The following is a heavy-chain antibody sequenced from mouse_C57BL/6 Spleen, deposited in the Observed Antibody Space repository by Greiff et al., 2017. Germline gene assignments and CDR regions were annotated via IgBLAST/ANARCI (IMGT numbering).Heavy chain of an antibody. CDR1: GYTFTDYY. CDR2: IYPGSGNT. CDR3: ARDYYGSSPYYAMDY. V-gene: IGHV1-76*01. D-gene: IGHD1-1*01. J-gene: IGHJ4*01. Sequence: QVQLKQSGAELVRPGASVKLSCKASGYTFTDYYINWVKQRPGQGLEWIARIYPGSGNTYYNEKFKGKATLTAEKSSSTAYMQLSSLTSEDSAVYFFARDYYGSSPYYAMDYWGQGTSVTVSS.